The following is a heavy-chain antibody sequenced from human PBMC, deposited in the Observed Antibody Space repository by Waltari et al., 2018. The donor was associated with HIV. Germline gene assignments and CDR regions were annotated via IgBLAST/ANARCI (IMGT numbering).Heavy chain of an antibody. Sequence: QVQLVQSGAEVKKPGASVKVSCKASGYTFSDYYMHWVRQAPGQGLEWMGCINPNSGGTRYAEKFQGRVTMTRDTSISTAYMELSRLRFDDTAVYYCARVFRGTVNYFDSRLGHWGQGTLVTVSS. CDR3: ARVFRGTVNYFDSRLGH. D-gene: IGHD3-22*01. CDR2: INPNSGGT. J-gene: IGHJ5*02. V-gene: IGHV1-2*02. CDR1: GYTFSDYY.